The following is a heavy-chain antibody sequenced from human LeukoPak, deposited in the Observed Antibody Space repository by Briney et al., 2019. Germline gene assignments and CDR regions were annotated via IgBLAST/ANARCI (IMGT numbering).Heavy chain of an antibody. CDR1: GFSLSTSGVG. D-gene: IGHD6-13*01. V-gene: IGHV2-5*01. J-gene: IGHJ4*02. Sequence: SGPTLVKPTPTLTLTCTFSGFSLSTSGVGVGWIRQPPGKALEWLALIYWNDDKRYSPSLKSRLTITKDTSKNQVVLTMTNMDPVDTATYYCAQRDGYSSSWYGFYFDYWGQGTLVTVSS. CDR2: IYWNDDK. CDR3: AQRDGYSSSWYGFYFDY.